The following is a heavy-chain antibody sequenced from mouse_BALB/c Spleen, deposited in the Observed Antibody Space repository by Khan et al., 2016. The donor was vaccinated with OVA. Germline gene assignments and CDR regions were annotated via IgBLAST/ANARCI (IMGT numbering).Heavy chain of an antibody. V-gene: IGHV1S81*02. CDR1: GYTFTSYY. CDR2: INPSNGGT. J-gene: IGHJ3*01. Sequence: QVQLKQSGAELVKTGSSVKLSCKASGYTFTSYYMYWVKQRPGQGLEWIGEINPSNGGTNFNEKFKNKATLTVDKSSSTAYMQLSSLTSEDSAVYYCTRSGYGAFAYWGQGTLVTVSA. CDR3: TRSGYGAFAY. D-gene: IGHD1-1*02.